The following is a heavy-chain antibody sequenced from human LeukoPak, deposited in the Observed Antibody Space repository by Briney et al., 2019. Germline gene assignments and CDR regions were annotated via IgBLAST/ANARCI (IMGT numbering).Heavy chain of an antibody. CDR2: ISSSSSTI. D-gene: IGHD4-23*01. V-gene: IGHV3-48*04. CDR3: ASGGGNSDY. Sequence: GGSLRLSCAASGFTFSSYSMNWVRQAPGKGLEWVSYISSSSSTIYYADSVKGRFTISRDNAKNSLYLQMNSLRAEDTAVYYCASGGGNSDYWGQGTLVTVSS. CDR1: GFTFSSYS. J-gene: IGHJ4*02.